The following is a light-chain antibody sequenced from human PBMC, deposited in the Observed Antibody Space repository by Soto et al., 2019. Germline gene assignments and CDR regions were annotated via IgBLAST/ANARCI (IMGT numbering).Light chain of an antibody. V-gene: IGKV3-11*01. J-gene: IGKJ4*01. CDR2: DAS. CDR3: QQRSNWPPLT. CDR1: QSVSSY. Sequence: EIVLTQSPATLSLSPGERATLSCRASQSVSSYLAWYQQKPGQAPRLLIYDASNGATGIPARFSGSGSGTDFTPTISSLEPEDFAVYYCQQRSNWPPLTFGGGTKVEIK.